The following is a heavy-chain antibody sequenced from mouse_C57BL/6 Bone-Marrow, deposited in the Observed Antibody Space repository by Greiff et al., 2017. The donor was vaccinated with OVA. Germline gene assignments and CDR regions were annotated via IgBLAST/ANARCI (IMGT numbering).Heavy chain of an antibody. Sequence: EVKLQESGPGLVKPSQSLSLTCSVTGYSITSGYYWNWIRQFPGNKLEWMGYISYDGSNNYNPSLKNRISITRDTSKNQFFLKLNSVTTEDTATYYCARERGGNASYAMDYWGQGTSVTVSS. CDR1: GYSITSGYY. CDR2: ISYDGSN. V-gene: IGHV3-6*01. D-gene: IGHD2-1*01. CDR3: ARERGGNASYAMDY. J-gene: IGHJ4*01.